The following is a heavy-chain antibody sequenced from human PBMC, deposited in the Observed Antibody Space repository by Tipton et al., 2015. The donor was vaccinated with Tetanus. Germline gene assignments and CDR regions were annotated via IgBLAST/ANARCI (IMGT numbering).Heavy chain of an antibody. Sequence: TLSLTCAVYGGSFSGYYWSWIRQPPGKGLEWIGEINHSGSTNYNPSLKSRVTISVDTSKNQFSLKLSSVTAADTAVYYCARDGGYCSGGSCYSPYYYYGMDVWGQGTTVTVSS. J-gene: IGHJ6*02. CDR3: ARDGGYCSGGSCYSPYYYYGMDV. D-gene: IGHD2-15*01. CDR1: GGSFSGYY. CDR2: INHSGST. V-gene: IGHV4-34*01.